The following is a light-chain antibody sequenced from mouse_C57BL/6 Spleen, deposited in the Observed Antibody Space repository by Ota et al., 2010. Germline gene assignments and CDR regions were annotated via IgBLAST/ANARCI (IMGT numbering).Light chain of an antibody. Sequence: IVMTQAAPSCTCHPGESVSXSCRSNKSLLHKNGNTYLYWFLQRPGQSPQXLIYRMSNLASGVPDRFSGSGSGTDFTLRISRVEAEDVGVYYCMQHLENPYTFGGGTKLEIK. J-gene: IGKJ2*01. CDR3: MQHLENPYT. CDR1: KSLLHKNGNTY. V-gene: IGKV2-137*01. CDR2: RMS.